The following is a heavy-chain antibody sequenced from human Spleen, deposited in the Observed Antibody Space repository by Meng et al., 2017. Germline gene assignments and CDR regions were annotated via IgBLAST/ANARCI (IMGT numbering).Heavy chain of an antibody. J-gene: IGHJ4*02. V-gene: IGHV1-69*12. CDR1: GGTFSSYA. D-gene: IGHD6-13*01. CDR2: IIPIFGTG. CDR3: TRETDSSNWAPLGY. Sequence: QVQLGQSGAGVKKPGSSVKVSCKAVGGTFSSYAISWVRQAPGQGLEWMGGIIPIFGTGNYAQKFQGRVTITADESTSTAYMELSSLRSEDTAVYYCTRETDSSNWAPLGYWGQGTLVTVSS.